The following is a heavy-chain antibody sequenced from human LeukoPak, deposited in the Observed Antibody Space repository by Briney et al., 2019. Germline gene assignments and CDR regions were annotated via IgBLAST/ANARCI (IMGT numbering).Heavy chain of an antibody. V-gene: IGHV4-59*01. J-gene: IGHJ4*02. CDR1: GGSISSYY. Sequence: SETLSLTCTVSGGSISSYYWSWIRQPPGKGLEWIGYMYYSGSTNYNPSLKSRVTISVDTSKNQFSLKLSSVTAADTAVYYCARDPSLFGGYFDYWGQGALVTVSS. CDR2: MYYSGST. CDR3: ARDPSLFGGYFDY. D-gene: IGHD3-10*01.